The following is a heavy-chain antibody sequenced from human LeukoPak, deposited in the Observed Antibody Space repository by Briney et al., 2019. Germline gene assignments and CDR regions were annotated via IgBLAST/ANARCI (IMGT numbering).Heavy chain of an antibody. CDR1: GGSSSGSY. CDR2: IYYSGST. Sequence: SETLSLTCAVYGGSSSGSYWSWIRQPPGKVLEWIGYIYYSGSTNYNPSLKSRVTISVDTSKNQFSLKLSSVTAAETAVYYCAREGRYRYGYNEYHSYMDIWGKGTTVTVSS. V-gene: IGHV4-59*01. D-gene: IGHD5-24*01. CDR3: AREGRYRYGYNEYHSYMDI. J-gene: IGHJ6*03.